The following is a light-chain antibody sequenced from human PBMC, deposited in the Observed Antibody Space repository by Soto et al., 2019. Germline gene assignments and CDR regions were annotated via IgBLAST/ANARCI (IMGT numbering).Light chain of an antibody. Sequence: DIPMTQSPSTLSASVGDRVTITCRASQSLNSLLAWYQQKPGRAPKLLIYDASTLESGVPSRFSGTGSGTEFTLTISSLQTDEFATYYCQQYNSYSSWPFGQGTKVEIK. CDR2: DAS. J-gene: IGKJ1*01. CDR3: QQYNSYSSWP. V-gene: IGKV1-5*01. CDR1: QSLNSL.